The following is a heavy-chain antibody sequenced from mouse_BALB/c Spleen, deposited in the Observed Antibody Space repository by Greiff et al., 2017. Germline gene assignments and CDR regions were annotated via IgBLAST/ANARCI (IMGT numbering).Heavy chain of an antibody. Sequence: VQGVESGGGLVKPGGSLKLSCAASGFAFSSYDMSWVRQTPEKRLEWVAYISSGGGSTYYPDTVKGRFTISRDNAKNTLYLQMSSLKSEDTAMYYCARHKGLPDYWGQGTTLTVSS. CDR3: ARHKGLPDY. D-gene: IGHD5-5*01. CDR1: GFAFSSYD. V-gene: IGHV5-12-1*01. CDR2: ISSGGGST. J-gene: IGHJ2*01.